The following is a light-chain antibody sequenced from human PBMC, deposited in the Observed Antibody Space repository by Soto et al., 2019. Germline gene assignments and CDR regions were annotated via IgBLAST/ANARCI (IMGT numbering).Light chain of an antibody. Sequence: EIVLTKSPGTLSLSPGESATLSCRARQSVSSGYLSLYQQKPGQAPRLLIYGASSRATGIPDTFSGSWSGTDFTLTNSRLEPEDFALYYCQKYGSSYTVGQGPMLEIK. V-gene: IGKV3-20*01. J-gene: IGKJ2*01. CDR1: QSVSSGY. CDR2: GAS. CDR3: QKYGSSYT.